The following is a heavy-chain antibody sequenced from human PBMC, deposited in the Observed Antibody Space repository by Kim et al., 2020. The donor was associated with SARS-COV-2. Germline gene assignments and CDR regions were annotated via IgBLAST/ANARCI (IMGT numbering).Heavy chain of an antibody. CDR1: XGXXSSYA. V-gene: IGHV1-69*13. Sequence: SVKVSCKXXXGXXSSYAISWVRQAPGQGLEWMGGIIPIFGTANYAQKFQGRVTITADESTSTAYMELSSLRSEDTAVYYCARDYSGFGVFPDRNWFDPW. D-gene: IGHD3-3*01. CDR2: IIPIFGTA. J-gene: IGHJ5*02. CDR3: ARDYSGFGVFPDRNWFDP.